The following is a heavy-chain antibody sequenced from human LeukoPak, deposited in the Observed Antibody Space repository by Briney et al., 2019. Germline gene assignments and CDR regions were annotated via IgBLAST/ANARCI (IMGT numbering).Heavy chain of an antibody. CDR2: ISAYNGNS. CDR3: ARSGSYYDSSGQYGGGY. D-gene: IGHD3-22*01. Sequence: ASVKVSCKASGYTFTSYGISWVRQAPGQGLEWMGWISAYNGNSNYAQKLQGRVTMTTDTSTSTAYIELRSLRSDDTAVYYCARSGSYYDSSGQYGGGYWGQGTLVTVSS. CDR1: GYTFTSYG. V-gene: IGHV1-18*01. J-gene: IGHJ4*02.